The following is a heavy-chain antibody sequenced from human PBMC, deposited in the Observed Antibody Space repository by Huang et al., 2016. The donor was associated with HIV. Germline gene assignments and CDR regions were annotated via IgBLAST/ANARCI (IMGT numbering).Heavy chain of an antibody. CDR3: ARLPGSITMIRGVITDPY. J-gene: IGHJ4*02. Sequence: QLQLQESGPGLVKPSETLSLTCTVSGGSIRSDNYYWGWISQPPGKGLVWIGSIYYSGSTYYNPSLKRRVTITGDTSKNHFSLRMRSVTAADTAVYYCARLPGSITMIRGVITDPYWGQGTLVTVSS. CDR1: GGSIRSDNYY. D-gene: IGHD3-10*01. CDR2: IYYSGST. V-gene: IGHV4-39*02.